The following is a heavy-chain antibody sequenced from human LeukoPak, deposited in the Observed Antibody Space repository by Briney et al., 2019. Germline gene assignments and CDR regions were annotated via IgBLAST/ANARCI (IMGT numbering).Heavy chain of an antibody. CDR1: GYTFTGYY. Sequence: ASVKVSCKASGYTFTGYYMHWVRQAPGQGLEWMGWINPNSGGTNYAQKFQGRVTMTRDTSISTAYMEPSRLRSDDTAVYYCAREGGYDSSGYYGDYWGQGTLVTVSS. V-gene: IGHV1-2*02. CDR2: INPNSGGT. J-gene: IGHJ4*02. CDR3: AREGGYDSSGYYGDY. D-gene: IGHD3-22*01.